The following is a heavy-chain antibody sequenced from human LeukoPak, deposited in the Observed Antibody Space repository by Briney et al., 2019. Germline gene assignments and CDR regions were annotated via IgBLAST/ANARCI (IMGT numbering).Heavy chain of an antibody. CDR1: GFTFSDYY. J-gene: IGHJ6*02. CDR3: ARGLDLSNYYYGMDV. V-gene: IGHV3-11*01. D-gene: IGHD5/OR15-5a*01. CDR2: ISSSGSTI. Sequence: GGSLRLSCAASGFTFSDYYMNWIRQAPGKGLEWVSYISSSGSTIYYADSVKGRFTISRDNAKNSLYLQMNSLRAEDTAVYYCARGLDLSNYYYGMDVWGQGTTVTVSS.